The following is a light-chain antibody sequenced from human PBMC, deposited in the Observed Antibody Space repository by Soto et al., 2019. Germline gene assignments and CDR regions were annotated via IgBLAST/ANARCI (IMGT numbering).Light chain of an antibody. CDR3: QQYNIYWT. Sequence: DVRMTHSPSTPSASVADRVTITCRASQSISGSLAWYQQKPGKAPKALVYDASSLESGVPSRFRGSGSGTEFTLTISSLQPDDFATYYCQQYNIYWTFGQGTKVDI. J-gene: IGKJ1*01. CDR1: QSISGS. V-gene: IGKV1-5*01. CDR2: DAS.